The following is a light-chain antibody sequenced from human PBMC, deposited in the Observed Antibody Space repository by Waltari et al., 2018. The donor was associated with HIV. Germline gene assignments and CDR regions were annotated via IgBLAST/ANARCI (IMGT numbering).Light chain of an antibody. CDR1: SSDVGAYNL. CDR3: CSYVSEIVPCV. V-gene: IGLV2-23*02. Sequence: QTALTQPASVSGSPGQSLTISCTGTSSDVGAYNLVSWYQQHPGKAPRLIIYDVSERPAGVSNRFTGSKSGNTTSLIISGLQAEDEADYYCCSYVSEIVPCVFGGGTKLTVL. CDR2: DVS. J-gene: IGLJ3*02.